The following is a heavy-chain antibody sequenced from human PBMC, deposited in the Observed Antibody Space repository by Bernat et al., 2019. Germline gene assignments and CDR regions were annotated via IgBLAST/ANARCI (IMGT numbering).Heavy chain of an antibody. V-gene: IGHV4-34*01. J-gene: IGHJ6*03. CDR1: GGSFSGYY. D-gene: IGHD3-3*01. CDR2: INHSGST. CDR3: ARRGDFRSGQDPYYYYMDV. Sequence: QVQLQQWGAGLLKPSETLSLTCAVYGGSFSGYYWSWIRQSPGKGLEWIGEINHSGSTNYNPSLKSRVTISVDTSKNQFSLKLSSVTAADTALYYCARRGDFRSGQDPYYYYMDVWDKGTTVTVSS.